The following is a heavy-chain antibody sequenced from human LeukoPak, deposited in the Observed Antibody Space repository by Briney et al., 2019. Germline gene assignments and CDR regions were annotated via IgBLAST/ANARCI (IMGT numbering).Heavy chain of an antibody. CDR1: GFTFSSYE. J-gene: IGHJ4*02. V-gene: IGHV3-48*03. Sequence: GGSLRLSCAASGFTFSSYEMNWVRQAPGKGLEWVSYISSSGNTIYFPDSVKGRFTISRDNAKNSLYLQMNSLRAEDTAVYYCARDLSGVTGYTYGRGIDYWGQGTLVTVSS. CDR3: ARDLSGVTGYTYGRGIDY. D-gene: IGHD5-18*01. CDR2: ISSSGNTI.